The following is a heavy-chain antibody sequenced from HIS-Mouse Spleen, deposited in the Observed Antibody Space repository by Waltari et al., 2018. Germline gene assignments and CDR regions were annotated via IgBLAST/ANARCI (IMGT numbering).Heavy chain of an antibody. CDR3: ARIAEGYTSGWYAFDY. CDR2: IDWDDDK. D-gene: IGHD6-19*01. J-gene: IGHJ4*02. CDR1: GFSPSTSGMC. V-gene: IGHV2-70*15. Sequence: QVTLRESGPALVKPTQTLTLTCTFSGFSPSTSGMCVSWIRHPPGKALEWLARIDWDDDKYYSTSLKTRLTISRDTSKNQVVLTMTNMDPLDTATYYCARIAEGYTSGWYAFDYWGQGTLVTVSS.